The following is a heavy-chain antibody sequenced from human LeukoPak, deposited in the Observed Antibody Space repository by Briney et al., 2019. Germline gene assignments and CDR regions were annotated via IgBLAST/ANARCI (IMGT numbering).Heavy chain of an antibody. D-gene: IGHD3-10*01. Sequence: SETLSLTCAVYGGSFSGYYWSWIRQPPGKGLEWIGESNHSGSTNYNPSLKSRVTISVDTSKNQFSLKLSSVTAADTAVYYCARGLAYYYGSGSLKFRWFDPWGQGTLVTVSS. CDR1: GGSFSGYY. CDR3: ARGLAYYYGSGSLKFRWFDP. CDR2: SNHSGST. V-gene: IGHV4-34*01. J-gene: IGHJ5*02.